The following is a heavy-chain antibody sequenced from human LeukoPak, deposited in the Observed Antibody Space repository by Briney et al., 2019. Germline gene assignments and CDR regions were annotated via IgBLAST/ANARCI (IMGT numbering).Heavy chain of an antibody. V-gene: IGHV4-34*01. CDR2: INHSEGT. D-gene: IGHD5-24*01. CDR1: GGSFSGYY. CDR3: ARGIRDGYNAHYFDY. Sequence: SETLSLTCAVYGGSFSGYYWSWIRQPPGKGLEWIGVINHSEGTNYNPSLKSRVTISGDMSKNQFSLKLNSVTAADTAVYYCARGIRDGYNAHYFDYWGQGTLVTVSS. J-gene: IGHJ4*02.